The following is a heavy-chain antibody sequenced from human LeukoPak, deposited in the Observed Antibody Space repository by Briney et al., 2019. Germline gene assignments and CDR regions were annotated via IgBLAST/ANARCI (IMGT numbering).Heavy chain of an antibody. CDR2: ISGDGGST. D-gene: IGHD3-9*01. CDR1: GFTFDDYA. CDR3: AKTGRNYDILTGYYTPHYYYGMDV. J-gene: IGHJ6*02. Sequence: GVSLRLSCAASGFTFDDYAMHWVRQAPGKGLEWVSLISGDGGSTYYADSVKGRFTISRDNSKNSLYLQMNSLRTEDTALYYCAKTGRNYDILTGYYTPHYYYGMDVWGQGTTVTVSS. V-gene: IGHV3-43*02.